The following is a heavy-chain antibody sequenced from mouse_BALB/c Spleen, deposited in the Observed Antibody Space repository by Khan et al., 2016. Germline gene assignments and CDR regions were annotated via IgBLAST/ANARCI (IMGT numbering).Heavy chain of an antibody. V-gene: IGHV1S41*01. J-gene: IGHJ3*01. CDR1: GYTFTSYW. CDR2: IAPGSGST. CDR3: ARDYGSSWFAY. Sequence: DLVKPGASVKLSCKASGYTFTSYWINWIKQRPGQGLEWIGRIAPGSGSTYYNEMFKGKATLTVDTSSSTAYIQLSSLSSEDSAVDFCARDYGSSWFAYWGQGTLVTVSA. D-gene: IGHD1-1*01.